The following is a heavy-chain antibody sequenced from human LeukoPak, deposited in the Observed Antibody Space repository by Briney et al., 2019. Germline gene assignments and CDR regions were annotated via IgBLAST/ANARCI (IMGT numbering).Heavy chain of an antibody. Sequence: GGSLRLSCAASGFTFSNAWMNWVRQAPGKGLEWVGRIKAKTEGGTTDYAAPVKGRFTISRDDSKNTVYLQMNSLKTEDTAVYYCASYGSGSHDYWGQGSLVTVSS. D-gene: IGHD3-10*01. CDR1: GFTFSNAW. CDR2: IKAKTEGGTT. CDR3: ASYGSGSHDY. J-gene: IGHJ4*02. V-gene: IGHV3-15*01.